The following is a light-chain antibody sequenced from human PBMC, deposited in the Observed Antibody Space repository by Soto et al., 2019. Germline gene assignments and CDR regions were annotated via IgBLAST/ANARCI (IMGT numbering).Light chain of an antibody. CDR2: GAS. V-gene: IGKV3D-15*01. CDR3: QQYNNWPAIT. Sequence: EIVLTQSPSTMSLSPWERATLSCRASQSVSSNLAWYQQKPGQAPRLFIYGASTRATGIPARFSGSGSGTEFTLTISSLQSEDFAVYYCQQYNNWPAITFGQGTRLEIK. J-gene: IGKJ5*01. CDR1: QSVSSN.